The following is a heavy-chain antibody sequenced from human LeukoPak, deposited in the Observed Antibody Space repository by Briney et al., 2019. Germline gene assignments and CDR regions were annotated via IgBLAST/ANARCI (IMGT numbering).Heavy chain of an antibody. CDR1: GGTFSGYA. J-gene: IGHJ4*02. D-gene: IGHD3-10*01. CDR3: ARGRYYGSGSYIY. V-gene: IGHV1-69*05. CDR2: IIPIFGTA. Sequence: SVKVSCKASGGTFSGYAISRVRQAPGQGLEWMGRIIPIFGTANYAQKFQGRVTITTDESTSTAYMELSSLRSEDTAVYYCARGRYYGSGSYIYWGQGTLVTVSS.